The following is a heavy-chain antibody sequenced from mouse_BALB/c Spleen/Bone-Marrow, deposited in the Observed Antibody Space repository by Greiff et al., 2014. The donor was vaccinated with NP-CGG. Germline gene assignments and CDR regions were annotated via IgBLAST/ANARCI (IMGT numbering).Heavy chain of an antibody. Sequence: QVQLKESGAELVRPGSSVKISCKASGYAFSSYWMNWVKQRPGQGLEWIGQIYPGDGDTNYNGNFKGKATLTADKSSSTAYMQLSSRTSEDSAVYFCARGVPMDYWGQGTSVTVAS. CDR2: IYPGDGDT. V-gene: IGHV1-80*01. CDR1: GYAFSSYW. J-gene: IGHJ4*01. CDR3: ARGVPMDY.